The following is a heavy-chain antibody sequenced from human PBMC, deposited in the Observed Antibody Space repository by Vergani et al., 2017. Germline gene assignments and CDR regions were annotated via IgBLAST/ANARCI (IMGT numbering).Heavy chain of an antibody. J-gene: IGHJ4*02. CDR1: GFTFSSYA. Sequence: EVQLLESGGGLVQPGGSLRLSCAASGFTFSSYAMSWVRQAPGNGLEWVSAISGSGGSTYYADSVKGRFTISRDNSKNTLYLQMNSLRAEDTAVYYCAKVVSDCSGGSCRWGQGTLVTVSS. CDR2: ISGSGGST. CDR3: AKVVSDCSGGSCR. D-gene: IGHD2-15*01. V-gene: IGHV3-23*01.